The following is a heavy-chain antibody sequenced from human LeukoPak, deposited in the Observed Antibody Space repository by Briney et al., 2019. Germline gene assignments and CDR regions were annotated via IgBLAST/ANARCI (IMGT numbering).Heavy chain of an antibody. CDR2: ISWNSGSI. D-gene: IGHD2-2*02. CDR1: GFTFDDYA. Sequence: PGRSLRLSCAASGFTFDDYAMHWVRQAPGKGLEWVSGISWNSGSIGYADSVKGRFTISRDNAKNSLYLQMNSLRAEDTALYYCAKGDCSSTSCYTDYWGQGTLVTVSS. V-gene: IGHV3-9*01. J-gene: IGHJ4*02. CDR3: AKGDCSSTSCYTDY.